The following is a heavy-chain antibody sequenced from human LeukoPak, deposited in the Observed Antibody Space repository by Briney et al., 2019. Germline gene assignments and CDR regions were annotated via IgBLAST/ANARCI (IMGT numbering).Heavy chain of an antibody. V-gene: IGHV1-2*02. J-gene: IGHJ5*02. Sequence: ASVKVSCKASGYTFTGYYMHWVRQAPGQGLEWMGWINPNSGGTNYAQKFQGRVTMTRDTSISTAYMELSRLRSDDTAVYYCARGYSGYDSGNWFDPWGQGTPVTVSS. CDR3: ARGYSGYDSGNWFDP. D-gene: IGHD5-12*01. CDR2: INPNSGGT. CDR1: GYTFTGYY.